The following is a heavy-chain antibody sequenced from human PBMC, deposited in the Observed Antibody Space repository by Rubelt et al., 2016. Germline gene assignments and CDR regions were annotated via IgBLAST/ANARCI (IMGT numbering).Heavy chain of an antibody. V-gene: IGHV1-18*01. J-gene: IGHJ5*02. CDR2: ISAYNGNT. CDR3: ASMYSSSWYRGWFDP. Sequence: QVQLVQSGAEVKKPGASVKVSCKASGYTFTSYGISWVRQAPGQGLEWMGWISAYNGNTNYAQKIQGRVTMTTETSTSTAYMELRSLRSDDTAVYYCASMYSSSWYRGWFDPWGQGTLVTVSS. CDR1: GYTFTSYG. D-gene: IGHD6-13*01.